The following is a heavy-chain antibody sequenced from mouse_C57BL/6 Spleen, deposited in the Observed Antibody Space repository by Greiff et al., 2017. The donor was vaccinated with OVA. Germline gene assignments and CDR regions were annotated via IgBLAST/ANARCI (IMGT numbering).Heavy chain of an antibody. CDR2: INPNNGGT. CDR1: GYTFTDYN. J-gene: IGHJ2*01. D-gene: IGHD1-1*01. Sequence: VQLQQSGPELVKPGASVKIPCKASGYTFTDYNMDWVKQSHGKSLEWIGDINPNNGGTIYNQKFKGKATLTVDKSSSTAYMELRSLTSEDTAVYYCARLIYYGSSSYFDYWGQGTTLTVSS. CDR3: ARLIYYGSSSYFDY. V-gene: IGHV1-18*01.